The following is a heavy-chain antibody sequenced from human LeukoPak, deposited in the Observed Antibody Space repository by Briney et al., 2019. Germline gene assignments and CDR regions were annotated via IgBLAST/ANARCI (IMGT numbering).Heavy chain of an antibody. CDR2: IYHSGST. J-gene: IGHJ4*02. V-gene: IGHV4-38-2*01. CDR1: GYSISSGYY. Sequence: SETLSLTCAVSGYSISSGYYWGWIRQPPGKGLEWIGSIYHSGSTYYNPSLKSRVTISVDTSKNQFSLKLSSVTAADTAVYYCARVRLSGVIDYWGQGTLVTVSS. CDR3: ARVRLSGVIDY. D-gene: IGHD2-15*01.